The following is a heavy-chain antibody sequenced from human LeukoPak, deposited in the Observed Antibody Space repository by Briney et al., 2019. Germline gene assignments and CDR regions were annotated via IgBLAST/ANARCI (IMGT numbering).Heavy chain of an antibody. CDR3: AGGGYSSGWYSSPDY. CDR2: INNVGNII. J-gene: IGHJ4*02. V-gene: IGHV3-11*01. D-gene: IGHD6-19*01. Sequence: GGSLRLSCAASGFTLTDNYMSWIRQAPGKGLEWVAYINNVGNIIYYADSVKGRFTISRDNAENSLYLQMNSLRGEDTAVYYCAGGGYSSGWYSSPDYWGQGTLVTVSS. CDR1: GFTLTDNY.